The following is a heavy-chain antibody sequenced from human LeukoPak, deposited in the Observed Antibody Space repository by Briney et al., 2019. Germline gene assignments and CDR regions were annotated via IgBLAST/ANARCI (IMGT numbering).Heavy chain of an antibody. CDR2: INPNSGGT. J-gene: IGHJ3*02. V-gene: IGHV1-2*02. CDR1: GYTFTGNY. Sequence: GSVKVSCKASGYTFTGNYMHWERQAPGQGLEWMGWINPNSGGTNYARKFQGRVTMTRDTSISTAYMELSRLRSDDTAVYYCARKLERDDAFDIWGQGTMVTVSS. CDR3: ARKLERDDAFDI. D-gene: IGHD1-1*01.